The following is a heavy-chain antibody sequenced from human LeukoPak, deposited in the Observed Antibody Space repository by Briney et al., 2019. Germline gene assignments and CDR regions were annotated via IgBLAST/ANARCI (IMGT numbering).Heavy chain of an antibody. CDR3: ATVESMITFGGALYNWFDP. CDR2: IYYSGST. D-gene: IGHD3-16*01. V-gene: IGHV4-59*01. Sequence: PSETLSLTCTVSGGSISSYYWSWIRQPPGKGLEWIGYIYYSGSTNYNPSLKSRVTISVDTSKNQFSLKLSSVTAADTAVYYCATVESMITFGGALYNWFDPWGQGTLVTVSS. J-gene: IGHJ5*02. CDR1: GGSISSYY.